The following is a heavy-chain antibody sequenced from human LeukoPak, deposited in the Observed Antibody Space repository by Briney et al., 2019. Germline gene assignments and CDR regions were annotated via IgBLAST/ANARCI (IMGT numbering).Heavy chain of an antibody. D-gene: IGHD3-22*01. CDR3: ASEPYYYDSSGYYNDY. J-gene: IGHJ4*02. Sequence: ASVKVSCKASGYTFTGYYMHWVRQAPGQGLEWMGWINPNSGGTSYAQKFQGRVTMTRDTSISTAYMELSRLRSDDTAVYYCASEPYYYDSSGYYNDYWGQGTLVTVSS. CDR1: GYTFTGYY. CDR2: INPNSGGT. V-gene: IGHV1-2*02.